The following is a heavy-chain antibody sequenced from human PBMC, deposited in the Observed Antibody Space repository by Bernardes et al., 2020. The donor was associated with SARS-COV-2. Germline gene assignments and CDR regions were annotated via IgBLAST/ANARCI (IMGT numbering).Heavy chain of an antibody. CDR3: AKAGNFGVVGRYFDL. V-gene: IGHV3-23*01. CDR2: ISGSGGST. CDR1: GFTFSSYA. Sequence: GGSLRLSCAASGFTFSSYAMSWVRQAPGKGLEWVSAISGSGGSTYYADSVKGRFTISRDNSKSTLYLQMNSLRAEDTAVYYCAKAGNFGVVGRYFDLWGRGTLVTASS. D-gene: IGHD3-3*01. J-gene: IGHJ2*01.